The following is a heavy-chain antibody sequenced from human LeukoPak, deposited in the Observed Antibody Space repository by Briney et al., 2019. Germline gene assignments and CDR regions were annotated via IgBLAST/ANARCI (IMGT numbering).Heavy chain of an antibody. Sequence: ASVNVSCKAAGYSFSFFYIHWVRQAPGQGLEWIAWINPNSGGTNYAQKFQGRVTLTRDTSIDTASMELTSLASDDTATSYCAREGTGDHNPRRSHGFDIWGQGTVVTVSS. CDR1: GYSFSFFY. CDR3: AREGTGDHNPRRSHGFDI. D-gene: IGHD3-16*01. CDR2: INPNSGGT. J-gene: IGHJ3*02. V-gene: IGHV1-2*02.